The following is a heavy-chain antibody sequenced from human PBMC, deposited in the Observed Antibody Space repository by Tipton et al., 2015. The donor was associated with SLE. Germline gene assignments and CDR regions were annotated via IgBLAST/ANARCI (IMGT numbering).Heavy chain of an antibody. Sequence: TLSLTCTVSGDSITSSYSFWGWIRQPPGRGLEWIGAIYYNGSTYYNPSLKSRVIISIDTSKNQFSLKLSSVTAADTAVYYCARNGAYLGAAGYFQHWGQGTLVTVSS. CDR1: GDSITSSYSF. CDR3: ARNGAYLGAAGYFQH. CDR2: IYYNGST. D-gene: IGHD4/OR15-4a*01. J-gene: IGHJ1*01. V-gene: IGHV4-39*01.